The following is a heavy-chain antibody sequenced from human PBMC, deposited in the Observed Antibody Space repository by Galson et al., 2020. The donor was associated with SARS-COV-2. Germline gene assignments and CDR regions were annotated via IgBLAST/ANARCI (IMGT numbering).Heavy chain of an antibody. J-gene: IGHJ4*02. V-gene: IGHV3-30*04. CDR2: ISYDGSNK. CDR3: ARDLGSGWIP. Sequence: QLGESLKISCAAPGFTFSSYAMHWVRQAPGKGLEWVAVISYDGSNKYYADSVKGRFTISRDNSKNTLYLQMNSLRDEDTAVYYCARDLGSGWIPWGQGTLVTVSS. CDR1: GFTFSSYA. D-gene: IGHD6-19*01.